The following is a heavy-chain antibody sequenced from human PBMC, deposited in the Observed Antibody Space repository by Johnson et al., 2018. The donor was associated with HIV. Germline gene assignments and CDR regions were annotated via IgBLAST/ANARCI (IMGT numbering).Heavy chain of an antibody. J-gene: IGHJ3*02. CDR3: ARAYNFWSGENDAFDI. Sequence: QVQLVESGGGLVQPGGSLRLSCAASGFTFSSYGMHWVRQAPGKGLEWVAFIRYDGSNKYYADSVKGRFTISRDNSKNTLYLQMNSLRAEDTAVYYCARAYNFWSGENDAFDIWGQGTMVTVSS. CDR1: GFTFSSYG. D-gene: IGHD3-3*01. CDR2: IRYDGSNK. V-gene: IGHV3-30*02.